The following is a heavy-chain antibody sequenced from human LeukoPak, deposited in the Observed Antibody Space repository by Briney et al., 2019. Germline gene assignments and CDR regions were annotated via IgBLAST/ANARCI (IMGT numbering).Heavy chain of an antibody. CDR3: ARPAYCGGVVCYFDY. CDR2: IIPILGTA. D-gene: IGHD2-21*01. Sequence: SVKVSCKASGGTFSSYAISWVRQAPGQGLEWMGGIIPILGTANYAQKFQGRVTITADESTSTAYMELSSLRSEDTAVYYCARPAYCGGVVCYFDYWGQGTLVTVSS. CDR1: GGTFSSYA. V-gene: IGHV1-69*13. J-gene: IGHJ4*02.